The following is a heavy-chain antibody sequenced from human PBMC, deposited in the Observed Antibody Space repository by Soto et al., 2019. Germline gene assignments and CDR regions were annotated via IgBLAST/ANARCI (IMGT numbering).Heavy chain of an antibody. J-gene: IGHJ4*02. D-gene: IGHD6-13*01. V-gene: IGHV4-4*02. CDR1: SDSISSNSW. CDR2: AHHSGKT. Sequence: QVQLQESGPGLVRPSGTLSLTCAASSDSISSNSWWSWVRQPPGKGLEWIGEAHHSGKTNYNASLARRVGISIDRSKPHFSLTLNSVAAADTAVYYCGRHRAAAGTRGFDYWGLGTLVTVSS. CDR3: GRHRAAAGTRGFDY.